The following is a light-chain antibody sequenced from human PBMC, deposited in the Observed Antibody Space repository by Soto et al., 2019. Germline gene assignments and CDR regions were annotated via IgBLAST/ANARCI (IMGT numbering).Light chain of an antibody. CDR3: RSYTSSSTVV. CDR1: SSDVGGYNY. J-gene: IGLJ2*01. Sequence: QSVLTQPASVSGSPGPSITISCTGTSSDVGGYNYVSWYQQHPGKAPKLMIYDVSNRPSGVSNHFSGSKSCNTASLTISGLQAEDEADYYCRSYTSSSTVVFGGGRKLTVL. CDR2: DVS. V-gene: IGLV2-14*01.